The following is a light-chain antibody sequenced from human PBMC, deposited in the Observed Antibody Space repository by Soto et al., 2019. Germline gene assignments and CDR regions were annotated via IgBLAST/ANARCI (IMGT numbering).Light chain of an antibody. J-gene: IGLJ1*01. Sequence: QPVLTQPPSASGTPGQRVTISCSGSSSNIGSNTVNWYQHLPGTAPKLLIYSNNQRPSGVPDRFSGSKSGTSASLAISGLQSEDEADYYCAPWDDSLNGYVFGTGTKLTVL. V-gene: IGLV1-44*01. CDR2: SNN. CDR1: SSNIGSNT. CDR3: APWDDSLNGYV.